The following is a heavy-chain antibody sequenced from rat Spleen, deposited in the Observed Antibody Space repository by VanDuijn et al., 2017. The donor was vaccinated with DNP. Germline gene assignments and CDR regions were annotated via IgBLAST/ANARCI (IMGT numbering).Heavy chain of an antibody. CDR3: AKAGNSGFDY. CDR1: GFNFNDYW. J-gene: IGHJ2*01. V-gene: IGHV5-58*01. Sequence: EVKLVESGGGLVQPGRSLKLSCEASGFNFNDYWMGWVRQAPGKGLEWIASINTDGGSTYYLDSVKGRFTISRDNAENTVYLQMNSQRSEDTATYYCAKAGNSGFDYWGQGVMVTVSS. D-gene: IGHD4-3*01. CDR2: INTDGGST.